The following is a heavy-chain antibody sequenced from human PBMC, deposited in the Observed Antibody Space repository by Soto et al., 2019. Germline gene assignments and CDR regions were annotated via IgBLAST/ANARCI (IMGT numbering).Heavy chain of an antibody. D-gene: IGHD3-22*01. V-gene: IGHV4-31*03. J-gene: IGHJ4*02. CDR1: GGSISSGGYY. CDR3: ARSFNYYDSSGEGRGDYFDY. CDR2: IYYSGST. Sequence: QVQLQESGPGLVKPSQTLSLTCTVSGGSISSGGYYWSWIRQHPGKGLEWIGYIYYSGSTYYNPSLKSRVTISVDTSKNQFSLKLSSVTAADTAVYYCARSFNYYDSSGEGRGDYFDYWGQGTLVTVSS.